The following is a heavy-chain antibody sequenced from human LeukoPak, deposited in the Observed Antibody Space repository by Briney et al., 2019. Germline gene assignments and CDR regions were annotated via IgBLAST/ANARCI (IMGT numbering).Heavy chain of an antibody. CDR2: IYHSGST. Sequence: TSETLSLTCAVSGGSISSSNWWSWVRQPPGKGLEWIGEIYHSGSTNYNPSLKSRVTISVDKSKNQFSLKLSSVTAADTAVYYCARTIDYYDSSGYYGQWRYYYYMDVWGKGTTVTVSS. CDR1: GGSISSSNW. CDR3: ARTIDYYDSSGYYGQWRYYYYMDV. D-gene: IGHD3-22*01. J-gene: IGHJ6*03. V-gene: IGHV4-4*02.